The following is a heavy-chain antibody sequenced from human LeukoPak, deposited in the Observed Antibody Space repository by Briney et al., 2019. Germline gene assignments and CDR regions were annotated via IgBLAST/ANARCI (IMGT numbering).Heavy chain of an antibody. CDR2: ISSRSSYI. CDR1: GFTFSRYN. V-gene: IGHV3-21*01. D-gene: IGHD3-10*01. J-gene: IGHJ4*02. CDR3: ARDVIRGTNLGY. Sequence: GGSLRLSCAGSGFTFSRYNMNWFRQAPGKGLERVSSISSRSSYIFYADSVKGRFTISRDNAKNSLYLQMNSLGAEDTAVYYCARDVIRGTNLGYWGQGTLVTVSS.